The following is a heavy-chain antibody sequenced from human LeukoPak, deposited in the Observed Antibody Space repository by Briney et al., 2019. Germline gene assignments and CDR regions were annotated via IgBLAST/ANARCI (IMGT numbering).Heavy chain of an antibody. CDR3: ARDRPPVPVAATDY. D-gene: IGHD2-15*01. V-gene: IGHV3-21*01. Sequence: AGGSLRLSCAASGFTFSSYSMNWVRQAPGKGLEWVSSISSSSSYIYYADSVKGRFTISRDNAKNSLYLQMNSLRAEDTAVYYCARDRPPVPVAATDYWGQGTLVTVSS. CDR2: ISSSSSYI. J-gene: IGHJ4*02. CDR1: GFTFSSYS.